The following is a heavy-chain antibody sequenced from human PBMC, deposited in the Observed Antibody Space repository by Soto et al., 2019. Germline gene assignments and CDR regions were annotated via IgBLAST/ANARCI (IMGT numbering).Heavy chain of an antibody. Sequence: QVHLVQSGAEVKKPGSSVKVSCQASGSTFSSYPVSWVRQAPGQGLEWMGRIIPVLGVTNYAPKFKGRVTITALKSKTTGHLDLSSRTSGDRHVYYCARPRYCCADCYSKYYYGMDVWGQGTTVTVSS. J-gene: IGHJ6*02. CDR1: GSTFSSYP. V-gene: IGHV1-69*02. CDR3: ARPRYCCADCYSKYYYGMDV. D-gene: IGHD2-21*02. CDR2: IIPVLGVT.